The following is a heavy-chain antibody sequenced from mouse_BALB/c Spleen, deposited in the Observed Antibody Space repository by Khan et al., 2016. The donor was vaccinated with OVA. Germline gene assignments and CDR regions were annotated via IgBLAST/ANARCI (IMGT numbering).Heavy chain of an antibody. CDR3: ARNYDYDEVLAY. J-gene: IGHJ3*01. Sequence: QIQLVQSGPGLVQPSQSLSITCTVSGFSLTTYGVHWVRQSPGKGLEWLGVIWSGGSTDYNAAFISRLSISKDNSKSQVFFKMNSLQANDTAIYYCARNYDYDEVLAYWGQGTLVTVSA. D-gene: IGHD2-4*01. CDR1: GFSLTTYG. V-gene: IGHV2-2*02. CDR2: IWSGGST.